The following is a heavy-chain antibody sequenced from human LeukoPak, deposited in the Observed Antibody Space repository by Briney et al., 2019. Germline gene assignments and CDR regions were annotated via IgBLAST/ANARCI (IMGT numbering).Heavy chain of an antibody. CDR3: ARGLSHVYDFNWFDP. D-gene: IGHD2/OR15-2a*01. Sequence: PSETLSLTCTVSGGSISDYYLAWIRQPAGKALEWIGRINTSGSTSYNPSLQSRVTLSMDSSNSQFSLHLTSVTAADTAVYYCARGLSHVYDFNWFDPWGQGILVTVSS. J-gene: IGHJ5*02. CDR1: GGSISDYY. V-gene: IGHV4-4*07. CDR2: INTSGST.